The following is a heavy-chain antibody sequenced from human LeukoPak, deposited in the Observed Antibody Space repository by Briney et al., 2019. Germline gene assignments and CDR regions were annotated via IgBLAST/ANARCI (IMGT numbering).Heavy chain of an antibody. D-gene: IGHD6-13*01. J-gene: IGHJ6*03. CDR3: AKSSTSWYFGVYYYYYYMDV. V-gene: IGHV3-21*01. CDR2: ISSTGSCI. Sequence: GGSLRLSCAASGFTFSRYSMNWVRQAPGKGLEWVSSISSTGSCIYYADSVKGRFTISRDNSKNTLYLQMNSLRAEDTAVYYCAKSSTSWYFGVYYYYYYMDVWGKGTTVTISS. CDR1: GFTFSRYS.